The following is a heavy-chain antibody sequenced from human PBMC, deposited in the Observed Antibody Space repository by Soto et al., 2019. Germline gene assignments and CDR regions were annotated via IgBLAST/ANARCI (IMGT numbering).Heavy chain of an antibody. Sequence: ASVKGSCKASGYSFTSYAMHWVREAPGQRLEWMGWSNAGNGNTKYSQKFQGRVTITRDTSASTAYMELSSLRSEGTAVYYCARDHSPSGSDYYFQHWVQGT. CDR2: SNAGNGNT. J-gene: IGHJ1*01. CDR3: ARDHSPSGSDYYFQH. V-gene: IGHV1-3*01. D-gene: IGHD1-26*01. CDR1: GYSFTSYA.